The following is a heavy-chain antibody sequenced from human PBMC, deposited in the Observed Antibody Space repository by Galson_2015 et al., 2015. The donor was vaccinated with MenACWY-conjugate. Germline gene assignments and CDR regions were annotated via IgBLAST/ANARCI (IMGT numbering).Heavy chain of an antibody. V-gene: IGHV6-1*01. CDR3: ARDTTGGWLFDY. CDR1: GDSVSSHSAA. Sequence: CAISGDSVSSHSAAWHWIRQSPSRGLEWLGRTYYRSKWYNDYAVSVKSRITINPDASKNHFSLQLNSVTPEDTAVYYCARDTTGGWLFDYWGQGSLVTVSS. CDR2: TYYRSKWYN. D-gene: IGHD6-19*01. J-gene: IGHJ4*02.